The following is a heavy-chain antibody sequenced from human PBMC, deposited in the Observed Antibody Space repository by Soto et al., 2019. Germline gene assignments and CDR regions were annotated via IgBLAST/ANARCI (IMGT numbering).Heavy chain of an antibody. CDR1: GGSVSSGGYY. Sequence: QVRLQESGPGLVKPSETLSLTCTVSGGSVSSGGYYWNWIRQPPGKALEWIGYIHYSGSTNYNPSPKSRVTISLDTSKNQFSLHLSSVTAADTAVYYCARDSYSTVWPWGQGTLVTVSS. CDR2: IHYSGST. CDR3: ARDSYSTVWP. J-gene: IGHJ5*02. D-gene: IGHD4-4*01. V-gene: IGHV4-61*08.